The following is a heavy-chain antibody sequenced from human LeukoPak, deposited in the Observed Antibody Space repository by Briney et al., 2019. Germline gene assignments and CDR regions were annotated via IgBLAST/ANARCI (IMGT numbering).Heavy chain of an antibody. CDR3: ARLYGYYFDY. V-gene: IGHV3-48*03. CDR1: GFTFSGFG. CDR2: ISSSSGSTL. Sequence: GGSLRLSCAASGFTFSGFGMNWVRQAPGKGLEGVSYISSSSGSTLYYADSLKGRFTISRDNAKNSLYLQMNSLRAEDTAVYYCARLYGYYFDYWGQGTLVTVSS. J-gene: IGHJ4*02. D-gene: IGHD4-17*01.